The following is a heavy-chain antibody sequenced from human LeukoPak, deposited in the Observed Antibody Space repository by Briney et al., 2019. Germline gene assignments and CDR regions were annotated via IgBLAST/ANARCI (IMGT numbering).Heavy chain of an antibody. D-gene: IGHD5-18*01. CDR3: AKDRGYSHGFDY. V-gene: IGHV3-21*01. CDR2: ITSSSTYI. J-gene: IGHJ4*02. CDR1: GSTFSTHS. Sequence: GGSLRLSCAASGSTFSTHSMNWVRQAAGKGLEWITSITSSSTYIYSADSVKGRFTISRDNSKNSLYLQMTSLRADDTAVYNCAKDRGYSHGFDYWGQGILVTVSS.